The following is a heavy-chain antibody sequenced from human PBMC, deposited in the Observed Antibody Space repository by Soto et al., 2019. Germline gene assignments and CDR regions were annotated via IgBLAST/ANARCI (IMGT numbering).Heavy chain of an antibody. CDR3: ASGRGYTYDHSGMDG. D-gene: IGHD5-18*01. V-gene: IGHV1-8*01. CDR2: MNPNSGNT. CDR1: GYTFTTYD. J-gene: IGHJ6*02. Sequence: QVQRVQSGAEVKRSGASVKVSCKASGYTFTTYDIHWVRQAAGQGLEWMGWMNPNSGNTARARKFLGRVTMTRDTSISTAYMELSSETSEAAAVYYCASGRGYTYDHSGMDGWGQGTTVTVSS.